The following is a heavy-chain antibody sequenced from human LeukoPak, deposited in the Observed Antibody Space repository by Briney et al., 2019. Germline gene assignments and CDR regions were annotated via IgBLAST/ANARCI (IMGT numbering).Heavy chain of an antibody. J-gene: IGHJ4*02. CDR2: IKQDGSEK. CDR1: GFPFSSYW. D-gene: IGHD3-3*01. V-gene: IGHV3-7*01. Sequence: PGGSLSLSCAASGFPFSSYWMSWVRQAPGKGLEWVANIKQDGSEKKYVDSVKGRFTISRDNAKNSLYLQMNSLRAEDTAVYYCARGTSTYYDFWSGYYYADYWGQGTLVTVSS. CDR3: ARGTSTYYDFWSGYYYADY.